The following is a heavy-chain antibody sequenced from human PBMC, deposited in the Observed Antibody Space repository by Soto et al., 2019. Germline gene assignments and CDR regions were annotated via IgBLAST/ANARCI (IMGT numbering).Heavy chain of an antibody. J-gene: IGHJ4*02. CDR1: GFTFSSYS. Sequence: PGGSLRLSCAASGFTFSSYSMNWVRQAPGKGLEWVSYISSSSSTIYYADSVKGRFTISRDNAKNSLYLQMNSLRAEDTAVYYCARDGDYDFWSGYPTPLDYWGKGTLVTVSS. D-gene: IGHD3-3*01. CDR2: ISSSSSTI. V-gene: IGHV3-48*01. CDR3: ARDGDYDFWSGYPTPLDY.